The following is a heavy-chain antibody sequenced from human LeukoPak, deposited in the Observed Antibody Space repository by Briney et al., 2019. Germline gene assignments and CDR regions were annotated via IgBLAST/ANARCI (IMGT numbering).Heavy chain of an antibody. CDR3: AKERNRGVITGFGWFDP. CDR1: GVTCSSYA. CDR2: ISYDGSNK. V-gene: IGHV3-30*07. J-gene: IGHJ5*02. D-gene: IGHD3-10*01. Sequence: GGSLRLSCSDSGVTCSSYAMHWGRQAPGKGLEWVAVISYDGSNKYYADSVKGRFTISRDNSKNTLYLQMNSLRAEDTAVYYCAKERNRGVITGFGWFDPWGQGTLVTVSS.